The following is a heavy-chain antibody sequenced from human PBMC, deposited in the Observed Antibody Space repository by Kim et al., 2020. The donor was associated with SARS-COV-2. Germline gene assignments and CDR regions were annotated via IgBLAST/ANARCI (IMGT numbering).Heavy chain of an antibody. CDR1: GFTLTTYE. CDR2: MDPNSGNP. Sequence: ASVKVSCKASGFTLTTYEINWVRQATGQGLEWMGWMDPNSGNPGYAQKFQGRVTMTRSTSINTAYMELSSLRFEDTAVYYCSREGDNWDFDCWGQGTLVTVSS. J-gene: IGHJ4*02. V-gene: IGHV1-8*01. D-gene: IGHD3-10*01. CDR3: SREGDNWDFDC.